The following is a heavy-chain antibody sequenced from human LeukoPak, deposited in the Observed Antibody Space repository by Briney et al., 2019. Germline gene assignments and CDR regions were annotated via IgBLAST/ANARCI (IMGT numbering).Heavy chain of an antibody. J-gene: IGHJ2*01. Sequence: GGSLRLSCAASGVSPSNDDLHSVREPTGKGVEWVSAIGAGHDTYYSDSVRGRFTISRENGKNSLFLQMNSLRAGDTAVYYCAREVSDTVTTGWYFDLWGRGTLVTVSS. CDR1: GVSPSNDD. V-gene: IGHV3-13*01. CDR3: AREVSDTVTTGWYFDL. D-gene: IGHD4-17*01. CDR2: IGAGHDT.